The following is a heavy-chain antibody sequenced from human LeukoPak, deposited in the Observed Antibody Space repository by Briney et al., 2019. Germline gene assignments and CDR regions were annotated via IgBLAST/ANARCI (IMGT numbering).Heavy chain of an antibody. CDR1: GFTFSSYW. CDR3: ARLLGSWSYYFDY. V-gene: IGHV3-7*01. Sequence: GGSLRLSCAASGFTFSSYWMSWVRQAPGKGLEWVANIKQDGSEKYYVDPVKGRFTISRDNAKNSLYLQMNSLRVEDTAVYYCARLLGSWSYYFDYWGQGTLVTVSS. D-gene: IGHD3-10*01. CDR2: IKQDGSEK. J-gene: IGHJ4*02.